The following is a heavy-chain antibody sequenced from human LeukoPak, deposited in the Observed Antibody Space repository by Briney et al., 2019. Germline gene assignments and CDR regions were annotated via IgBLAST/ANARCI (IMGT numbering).Heavy chain of an antibody. Sequence: GGSLRLSCAASGFTFSSYGMSWVRQAPGKGLEWVSAISGSGGSTYYADSVKGRFTISRDNSKNTLYLQMNSLRAEDTAVYYCAKAPQGYDSSGYTYYYMDVWGKGTTVTVSS. CDR3: AKAPQGYDSSGYTYYYMDV. J-gene: IGHJ6*03. V-gene: IGHV3-23*01. CDR2: ISGSGGST. D-gene: IGHD3-22*01. CDR1: GFTFSSYG.